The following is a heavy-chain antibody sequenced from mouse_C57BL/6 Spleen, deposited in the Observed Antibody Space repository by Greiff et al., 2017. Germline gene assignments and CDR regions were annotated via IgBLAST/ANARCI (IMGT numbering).Heavy chain of an antibody. V-gene: IGHV1-20*01. D-gene: IGHD1-1*01. J-gene: IGHJ2*01. CDR1: GYSFTGYF. CDR3: ARAGDYGSRPFGY. Sequence: VQLQESGPELVKPGASVKISCKASGYSFTGYFMNWVMQSHGKSLEWIGRINPYNGDTFYNQKFKGKATLTVDKSSSTAHMELRSLTSKDSAVYYCARAGDYGSRPFGYWGQGTTLTVSS. CDR2: INPYNGDT.